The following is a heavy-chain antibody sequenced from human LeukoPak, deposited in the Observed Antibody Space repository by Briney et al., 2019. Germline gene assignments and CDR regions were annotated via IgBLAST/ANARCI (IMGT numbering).Heavy chain of an antibody. D-gene: IGHD6-13*01. J-gene: IGHJ1*01. CDR2: ISYDESNK. Sequence: PGRSLRLSCAASGFTFSSYGMHWVRQAPGKGLEWVAVISYDESNKYYADSVKGRFTISRDNSKNTLYLQMNSLRSEDTAVYYCAKEWGMAAAGRVSFQHWGLGTLVTVSS. CDR3: AKEWGMAAAGRVSFQH. V-gene: IGHV3-30*18. CDR1: GFTFSSYG.